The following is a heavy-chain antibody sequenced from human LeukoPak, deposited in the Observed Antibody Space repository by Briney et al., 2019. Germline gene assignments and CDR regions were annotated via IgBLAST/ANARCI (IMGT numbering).Heavy chain of an antibody. D-gene: IGHD6-13*01. CDR3: ADSSSSDAFDI. CDR1: GFTFSSYG. CDR2: ISYDGSNK. Sequence: PGVSLRLSCAASGFTFSSYGMHWARQAPGKGLEGVAVISYDGSNKYYADSVKGRFTISRDSSKNTLYLQMNSLRAEDTAVYYCADSSSSDAFDIWGQGTMVTVSS. J-gene: IGHJ3*02. V-gene: IGHV3-30*03.